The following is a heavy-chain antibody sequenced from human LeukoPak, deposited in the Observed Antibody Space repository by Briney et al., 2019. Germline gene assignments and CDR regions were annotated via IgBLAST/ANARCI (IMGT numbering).Heavy chain of an antibody. V-gene: IGHV4-61*02. D-gene: IGHD4-17*01. CDR2: IYTSGST. CDR1: GGSISSGSYY. J-gene: IGHJ4*02. Sequence: SETLSLTCTVSGGSISSGSYYWSWIRQPAGKGLEWIGRIYTSGSTNYNPSLKSRVTISVDTSKNQFSLKLSSVTAADTAVYYCARVMGYGDYPFDYWGQGTLATVSS. CDR3: ARVMGYGDYPFDY.